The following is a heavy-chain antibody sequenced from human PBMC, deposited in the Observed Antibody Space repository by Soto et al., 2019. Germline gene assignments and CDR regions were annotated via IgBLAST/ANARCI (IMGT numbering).Heavy chain of an antibody. V-gene: IGHV4-39*01. CDR1: GGSIYRSGYY. J-gene: IGHJ4*02. CDR2: IDYNGVT. D-gene: IGHD2-15*01. Sequence: SETLSLTCTVSGGSIYRSGYYLGWIRQPPGRGLEWIGNIDYNGVTYSNPSLKSRVTISRDTSKNQFSLKLTSVTAADTALYYCGKVLVGATGHTDSDSWGPGTLVTVSS. CDR3: GKVLVGATGHTDSDS.